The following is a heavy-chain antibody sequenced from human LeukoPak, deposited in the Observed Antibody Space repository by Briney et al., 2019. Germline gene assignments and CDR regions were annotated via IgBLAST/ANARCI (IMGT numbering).Heavy chain of an antibody. Sequence: ASVKVSCKASGYTFTSYAMHWVRQAPGQRLEWMGWINAGNGNTKYSQKFQGRVTITRDTSASTAYMELSSLRSEDTAVYYCASPTYGSGSYYNLALDYWGQGTLVTVPS. CDR2: INAGNGNT. D-gene: IGHD3-10*01. CDR1: GYTFTSYA. CDR3: ASPTYGSGSYYNLALDY. V-gene: IGHV1-3*01. J-gene: IGHJ4*02.